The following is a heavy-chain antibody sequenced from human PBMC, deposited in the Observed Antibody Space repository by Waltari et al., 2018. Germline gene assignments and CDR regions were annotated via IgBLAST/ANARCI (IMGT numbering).Heavy chain of an antibody. Sequence: EVQLVESGGGLVQPGGSLRLSCAASGFTFSSYWMSWVRQAPGKGLEWVVNRKQDGIEKDYVDSVKGRFTISRDNAKNSLYLQMNSLRAEDTAVYYCARLGVAVAGTNYWGQGTLVTVSS. J-gene: IGHJ4*02. CDR3: ARLGVAVAGTNY. D-gene: IGHD6-19*01. CDR1: GFTFSSYW. CDR2: RKQDGIEK. V-gene: IGHV3-7*01.